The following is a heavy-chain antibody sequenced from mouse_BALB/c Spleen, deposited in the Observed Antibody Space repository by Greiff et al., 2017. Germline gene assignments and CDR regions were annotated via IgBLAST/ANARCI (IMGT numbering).Heavy chain of an antibody. Sequence: QVQLKQSGAELAKPGASVKMSCKASGYTFTSYWMHWVKQRPGQGLEWIGYINPSTGYTEYNQKFKDKATLTADKSSSTAYMQLSSLTSEDSAVYYCARWGLSRYDVDYWGQGTTLTVSS. CDR2: INPSTGYT. CDR3: ARWGLSRYDVDY. V-gene: IGHV1-7*01. J-gene: IGHJ2*01. D-gene: IGHD2-14*01. CDR1: GYTFTSYW.